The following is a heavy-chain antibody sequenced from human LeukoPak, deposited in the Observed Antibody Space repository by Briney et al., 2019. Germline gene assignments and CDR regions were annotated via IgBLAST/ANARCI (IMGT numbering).Heavy chain of an antibody. CDR2: ITHSGST. D-gene: IGHD2-2*01. CDR3: ARRRDTSVLFYNYYYMDV. J-gene: IGHJ6*03. Sequence: SETLSLMCAVYGGSLSGYYWSWIRQPPGKGLEWIGEITHSGSTNYNPSLKSRVTISLDTSKKQLSLKLSSVTAADTAVYYCARRRDTSVLFYNYYYMDVWGKGTTVTVSS. V-gene: IGHV4-34*01. CDR1: GGSLSGYY.